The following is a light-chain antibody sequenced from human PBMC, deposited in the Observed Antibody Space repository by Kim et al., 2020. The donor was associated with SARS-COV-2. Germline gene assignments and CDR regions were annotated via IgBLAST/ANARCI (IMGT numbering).Light chain of an antibody. Sequence: LTQPHSVSASPGQTVTISCTRSSGTIASTSVQWYQQRPGSAPTTVIYEDHRRPSGVPGRFSGSIDSSTNSASLTISGLETEDDADYYCQSFASTSWV. CDR3: QSFASTSWV. CDR2: EDH. V-gene: IGLV6-57*04. J-gene: IGLJ3*02. CDR1: SGTIASTS.